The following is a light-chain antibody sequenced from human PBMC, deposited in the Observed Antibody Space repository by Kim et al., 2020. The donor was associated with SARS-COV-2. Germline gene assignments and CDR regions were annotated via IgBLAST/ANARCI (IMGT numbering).Light chain of an antibody. V-gene: IGKV3D-20*01. CDR2: DAS. CDR1: QTVSSNY. CDR3: QQYGGSPKT. Sequence: PAESATLSCGASQTVSSNYLAWYQQTPGLAPRLLIYDASTRATGIPDRFSGSGSGTDFTLTISRLEPEDFAVYYCQQYGGSPKTFGQGTKVDIK. J-gene: IGKJ1*01.